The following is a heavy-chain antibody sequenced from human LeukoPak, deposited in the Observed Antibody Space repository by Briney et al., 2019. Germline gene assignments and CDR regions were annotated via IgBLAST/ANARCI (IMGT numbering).Heavy chain of an antibody. Sequence: ASVKVSCKASGHTSTTYAIHWVRQAPGQGLEWMGWINAGNGNIKYSQKFQGRVTITGDTSASTAYMELSSLRSEDTAVYYCARGYCSSTSCYMDVWGQGTTVT. V-gene: IGHV1-3*01. D-gene: IGHD2-2*01. CDR2: INAGNGNI. CDR1: GHTSTTYA. CDR3: ARGYCSSTSCYMDV. J-gene: IGHJ6*02.